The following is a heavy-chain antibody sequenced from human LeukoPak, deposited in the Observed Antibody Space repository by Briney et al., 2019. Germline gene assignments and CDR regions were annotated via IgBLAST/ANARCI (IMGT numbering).Heavy chain of an antibody. CDR2: IYHSGST. V-gene: IGHV4-4*02. Sequence: SGTLSLTCAVSGGSISSSNWWSWVRQPPGKGLEWIGEIYHSGSTNYNPSLKSRVTISVDKSKNQFSLKLSSVTAADTAVYYCARAILTPSGFVWHFDLWGRGTLVTVSS. D-gene: IGHD3-3*01. CDR3: ARAILTPSGFVWHFDL. J-gene: IGHJ2*01. CDR1: GGSISSSNW.